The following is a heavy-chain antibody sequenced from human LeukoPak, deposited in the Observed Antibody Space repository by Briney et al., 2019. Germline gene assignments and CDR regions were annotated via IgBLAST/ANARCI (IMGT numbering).Heavy chain of an antibody. J-gene: IGHJ4*02. CDR2: ISGSGGST. CDR1: GFTFSSYA. V-gene: IGHV3-23*01. D-gene: IGHD3-22*01. Sequence: GGSLRLSCAASGFTFSSYAMSWVRQAPGKGLEWVSAISGSGGSTYYADSVKGRFTISRDNSKNTLYLQMNSLRAEDTAVYYCAKEGYYYDSSGYYSGFDYWGQGTLVTVSS. CDR3: AKEGYYYDSSGYYSGFDY.